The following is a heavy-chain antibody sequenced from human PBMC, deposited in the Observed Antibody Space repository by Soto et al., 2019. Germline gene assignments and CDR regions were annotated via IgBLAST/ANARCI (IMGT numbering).Heavy chain of an antibody. V-gene: IGHV1-18*01. CDR3: ARDKRYCSGGSCSIDAFDI. J-gene: IGHJ3*02. CDR2: ISAYNGNT. CDR1: VYTFTSYG. Sequence: ASVKVSCKASVYTFTSYGISWVRLAPGQGLEWMGWISAYNGNTNYAQKLQGRVTMTTDTSTSTAYMELRSLRSDDTAVYYCARDKRYCSGGSCSIDAFDIWGQGTMVTVSS. D-gene: IGHD2-15*01.